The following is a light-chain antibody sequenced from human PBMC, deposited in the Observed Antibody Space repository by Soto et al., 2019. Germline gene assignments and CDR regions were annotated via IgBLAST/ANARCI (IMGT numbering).Light chain of an antibody. J-gene: IGKJ5*01. CDR3: HQRQYWPPIT. V-gene: IGKV3-11*01. CDR1: LSVSVY. CDR2: DAS. Sequence: VVLTQSPATLSLSPGETASLSFGTSLSVSVYLDWYQQKPGQAPRLLISDASNRATGIPARFSGSGSGTDFTLTISSLEPEDLAVYYCHQRQYWPPITFGQGTRLEIK.